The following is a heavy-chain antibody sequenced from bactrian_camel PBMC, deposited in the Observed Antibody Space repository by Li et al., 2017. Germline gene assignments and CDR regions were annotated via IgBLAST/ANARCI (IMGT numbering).Heavy chain of an antibody. CDR3: GARWFRFGLCPLDATAGYND. Sequence: HVQLVESGGGSVQAGGSLRLSCAASGYAYRRHCKAWFRQVPGRSREGIAAIDSDGTTTYADSVKGRFTNSQDNAKNTLYLQMNNLKPEDTAMYYCGARWFRFGLCPLDATAGYNDWGQGTQVTVS. CDR2: IDSDGTT. D-gene: IGHD1*01. CDR1: GYAYRRHC. V-gene: IGHV3S26*01. J-gene: IGHJ4*01.